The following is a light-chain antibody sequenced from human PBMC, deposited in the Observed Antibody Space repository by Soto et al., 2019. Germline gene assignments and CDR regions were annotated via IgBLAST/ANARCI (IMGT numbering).Light chain of an antibody. CDR2: KAS. Sequence: DIQMTQSPSSLSGSVGDRVTSTCRAIQTIISGLAWYQQKPGKAPKLLIYKASTLKSGVPSRFSGSGSGTEFTLTISSLQPDDFATYYCQHYNSYSEAFAQGTKVDIK. J-gene: IGKJ1*01. CDR1: QTIISG. V-gene: IGKV1-5*03. CDR3: QHYNSYSEA.